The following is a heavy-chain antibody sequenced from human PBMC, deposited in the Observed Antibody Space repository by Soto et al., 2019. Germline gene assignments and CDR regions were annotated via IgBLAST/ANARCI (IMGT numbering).Heavy chain of an antibody. CDR1: GFTFSGYA. CDR3: AKDEIIVVVVAATLIGLWFDP. D-gene: IGHD2-15*01. V-gene: IGHV3-23*01. J-gene: IGHJ5*02. Sequence: GGSLRLSCAASGFTFSGYAMSWVRQAPGKGLEWVSAISGSGGSTYNTDSVKGRLTISRDNSKNTLYLQMNSLRAEDTAVYYCAKDEIIVVVVAATLIGLWFDPWGQGTLVTVSS. CDR2: ISGSGGST.